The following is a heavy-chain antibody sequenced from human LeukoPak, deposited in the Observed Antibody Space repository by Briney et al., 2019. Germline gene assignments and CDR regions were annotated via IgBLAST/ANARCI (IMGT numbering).Heavy chain of an antibody. D-gene: IGHD3-22*01. Sequence: ASVKVSCKASGYTFTSYYMHWVRQAPGQGLEWVAIINPSGGSTNYAQKFQGRVTMTRGTSTSTVYMELSSLRSEDTAVYYCARDPRPSYDSSDYYYPGDYWGQGTLVTVSS. CDR2: INPSGGST. CDR1: GYTFTSYY. J-gene: IGHJ4*02. V-gene: IGHV1-46*01. CDR3: ARDPRPSYDSSDYYYPGDY.